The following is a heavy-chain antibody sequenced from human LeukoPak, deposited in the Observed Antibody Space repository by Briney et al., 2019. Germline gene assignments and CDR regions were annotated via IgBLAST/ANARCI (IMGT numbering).Heavy chain of an antibody. CDR1: GYTFTGYY. Sequence: ASVKVSCKASGYTFTGYYMLWVRQAPGQGREWMGWINPNSGGTNYAQKFQGRVTMTRDTSISTAYMELSRLRSDDTDVYYCARATGLGCFDPWGQGTMVTVSS. D-gene: IGHD3-9*01. V-gene: IGHV1-2*02. J-gene: IGHJ5*02. CDR3: ARATGLGCFDP. CDR2: INPNSGGT.